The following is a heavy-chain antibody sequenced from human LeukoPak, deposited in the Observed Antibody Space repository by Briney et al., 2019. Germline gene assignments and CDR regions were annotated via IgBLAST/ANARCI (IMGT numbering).Heavy chain of an antibody. V-gene: IGHV3-23*01. CDR3: ARRVENYLHLDY. Sequence: GGSLRLSCAASGFIFSSYAMSWVRQAPGKGLEWVSAISRSGENTYYADSVKGRFTISRDNSNNTLYLQMNSLRAEDTAVYYCARRVENYLHLDYWGQGTLVTVSS. J-gene: IGHJ4*02. D-gene: IGHD1-7*01. CDR2: ISRSGENT. CDR1: GFIFSSYA.